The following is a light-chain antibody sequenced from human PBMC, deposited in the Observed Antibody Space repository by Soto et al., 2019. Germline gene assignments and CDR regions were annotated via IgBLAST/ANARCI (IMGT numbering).Light chain of an antibody. CDR3: AAWDDSLNVVV. CDR2: SNN. V-gene: IGLV1-44*01. J-gene: IGLJ2*01. Sequence: QSVLTQPPSASGTPGQRVTISCSGSSSNIGSNTVSWYQQLPGTAPRLLFYSNNQRPSGVPDRFSGSKSGTSASLAISGLQSEDEADYYGAAWDDSLNVVVFGGGTKLTVL. CDR1: SSNIGSNT.